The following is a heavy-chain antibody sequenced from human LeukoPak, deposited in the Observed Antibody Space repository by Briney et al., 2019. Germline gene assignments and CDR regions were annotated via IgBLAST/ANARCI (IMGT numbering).Heavy chain of an antibody. Sequence: SVKVSCKASGGTFSSYAISWVRQAPGQGLEWMGGIIPIFGTANYAQKFQGRVTITTDESTSTAYMELSSLRSEDTAVYYCARQLGYCSGGSCYWWFDPWGQGTLVTVSS. CDR3: ARQLGYCSGGSCYWWFDP. CDR2: IIPIFGTA. V-gene: IGHV1-69*05. D-gene: IGHD2-15*01. J-gene: IGHJ5*02. CDR1: GGTFSSYA.